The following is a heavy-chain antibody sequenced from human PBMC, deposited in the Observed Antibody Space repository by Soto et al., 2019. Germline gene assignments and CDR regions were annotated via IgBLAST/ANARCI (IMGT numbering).Heavy chain of an antibody. CDR2: IYYSGST. Sequence: SETLSLTCTVSGGSISSYYWSWIRQPPGKGLEWIGYIYYSGSTNYNPSLKSRVTISVDTSKNQFSLKLSSVTAADTAVYYCAILGGDIVLMSNYYMDVWGKGTTVTVSS. CDR1: GGSISSYY. CDR3: AILGGDIVLMSNYYMDV. V-gene: IGHV4-59*08. J-gene: IGHJ6*03. D-gene: IGHD2-8*01.